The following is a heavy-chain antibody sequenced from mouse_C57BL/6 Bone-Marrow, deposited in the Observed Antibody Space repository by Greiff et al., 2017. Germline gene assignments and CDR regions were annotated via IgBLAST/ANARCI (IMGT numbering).Heavy chain of an antibody. V-gene: IGHV10-1*01. CDR3: VRHSFAY. CDR1: GFSFNTYA. Sequence: EVKVVESGGGLVQPKGSLKLSCAASGFSFNTYAMNWVRQAPGQGLEWVARIRSKSNNYATYYADSVKDRFTISRDDTEIILYLQVNNLRAEDAAVYYCVRHSFAYWGQGTLVTVSA. J-gene: IGHJ3*01. CDR2: IRSKSNNYAT.